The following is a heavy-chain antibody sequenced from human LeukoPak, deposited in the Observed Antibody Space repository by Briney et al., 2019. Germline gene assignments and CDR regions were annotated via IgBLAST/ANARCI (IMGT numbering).Heavy chain of an antibody. Sequence: GGSLRLSCAASGFTVSSMYMTWVRQAPGKGLEWVSVIYGDVTTSYADSVKGRFTISRDNSKNMVYLQMNNLRIEDTAVYYCAGDGSARAIEYWGQGTLVTVSS. D-gene: IGHD5-24*01. J-gene: IGHJ4*02. CDR2: IYGDVTT. CDR1: GFTVSSMY. CDR3: AGDGSARAIEY. V-gene: IGHV3-53*05.